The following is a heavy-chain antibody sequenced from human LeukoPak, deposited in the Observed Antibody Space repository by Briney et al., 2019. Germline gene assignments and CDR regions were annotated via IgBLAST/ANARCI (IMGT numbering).Heavy chain of an antibody. CDR2: IKQDGSEQ. V-gene: IGHV3-7*01. D-gene: IGHD6-19*01. Sequence: GGSLRLSCAASGFTFSSYWIHWVRQAPGKGLEWVANIKQDGSEQNYVDSVKGRFTISRDNAKNSLYLRMDSLRAEDTAVYYCATGYSSGWYFYFQYWGQGTLVTVSS. J-gene: IGHJ1*01. CDR1: GFTFSSYW. CDR3: ATGYSSGWYFYFQY.